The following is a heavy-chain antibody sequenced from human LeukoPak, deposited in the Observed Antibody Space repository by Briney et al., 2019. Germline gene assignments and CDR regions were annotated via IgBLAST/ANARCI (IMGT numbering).Heavy chain of an antibody. J-gene: IGHJ4*02. CDR1: GFTFSSYG. Sequence: GSLRLSCAASGFTFSSYGMHWVRQAPGKGLEWVAFIRYDGSNKYYADSVKGRFTISRDNSKNTLYLQMNSLRAEDTAVYYCAKGAKYYDFWSGYPWGQGTLVTVSS. CDR3: AKGAKYYDFWSGYP. V-gene: IGHV3-30*02. CDR2: IRYDGSNK. D-gene: IGHD3-3*01.